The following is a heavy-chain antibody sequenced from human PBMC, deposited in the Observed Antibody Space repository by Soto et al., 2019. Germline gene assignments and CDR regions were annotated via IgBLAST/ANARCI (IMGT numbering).Heavy chain of an antibody. J-gene: IGHJ2*01. V-gene: IGHV1-69*01. Sequence: QVQLVQSGAEVREPGSSVKVSCKVSGDTFNKYTINWLRQAPGQGLEWMAGIIPIYGTANYALKFHDRIKVTADESTATAYMELNSLTSEDTAIYYCARDGHGYNYWYFDLWGRGTLITVSS. CDR3: ARDGHGYNYWYFDL. CDR1: GDTFNKYT. D-gene: IGHD5-12*01. CDR2: IIPIYGTA.